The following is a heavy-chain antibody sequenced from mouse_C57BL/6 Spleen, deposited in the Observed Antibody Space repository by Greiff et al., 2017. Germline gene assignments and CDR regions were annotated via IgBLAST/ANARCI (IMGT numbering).Heavy chain of an antibody. CDR1: GFTFSDYG. CDR2: ISSGSSTI. J-gene: IGHJ4*01. V-gene: IGHV5-17*01. D-gene: IGHD2-4*01. CDR3: ARIYYDYDDAMDD. Sequence: EVQRVESGGGLVKPGGSLKLSCAASGFTFSDYGMHWVRQAPEKGLEWVAYISSGSSTIYYADTVKGRFTISRDNAKNTLFLQMTSLRSEDTAMYYGARIYYDYDDAMDDWGQGTSVTVSS.